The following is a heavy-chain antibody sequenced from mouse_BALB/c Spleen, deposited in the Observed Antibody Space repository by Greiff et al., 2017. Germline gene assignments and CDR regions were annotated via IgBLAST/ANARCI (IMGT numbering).Heavy chain of an antibody. CDR2: ISSGSSTI. CDR3: ARRGNGKDYFDY. V-gene: IGHV5-17*02. D-gene: IGHD2-1*01. CDR1: GFTFSSFG. J-gene: IGHJ2*01. Sequence: EVKLMESGGGLVQPGGSRKLSCAASGFTFSSFGMHWVRQAPEKGLEWVAYISSGSSTIYYADTVKGRFTISRDNPKNTLFLQMTSLRSEDTAMYYCARRGNGKDYFDYWGQGTTLTVSS.